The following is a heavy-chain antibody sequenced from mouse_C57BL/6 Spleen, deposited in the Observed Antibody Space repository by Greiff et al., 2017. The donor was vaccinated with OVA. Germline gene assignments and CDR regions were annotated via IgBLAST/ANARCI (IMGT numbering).Heavy chain of an antibody. CDR1: GFTFSSYA. V-gene: IGHV5-4*03. Sequence: DVMLVESGGGLVKPGGSLKLSCAASGFTFSSYAMSWVRQTPEKRLEWVATISDGGSYTYYTDNVKGRFTISRDNAKNNLYLQMSHLKSEDTAMYYCASYYYGSSWFAYWGQGTLVTVSA. D-gene: IGHD1-1*01. J-gene: IGHJ3*01. CDR3: ASYYYGSSWFAY. CDR2: ISDGGSYT.